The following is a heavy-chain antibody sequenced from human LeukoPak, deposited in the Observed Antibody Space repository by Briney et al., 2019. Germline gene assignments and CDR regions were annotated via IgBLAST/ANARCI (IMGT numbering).Heavy chain of an antibody. V-gene: IGHV3-74*01. CDR2: INSDGSWT. CDR3: VSFYETY. J-gene: IGHJ4*02. Sequence: KVLVWVSHINSDGSWTSYADSVKGRFTISKDNAKNTVYLQMNSLRAEDTAVYYCVSFYETYWGRGTLVTVSS. D-gene: IGHD2/OR15-2a*01.